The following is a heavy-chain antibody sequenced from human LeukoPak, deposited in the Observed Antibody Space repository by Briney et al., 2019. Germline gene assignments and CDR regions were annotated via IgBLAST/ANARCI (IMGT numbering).Heavy chain of an antibody. CDR2: INPNSGGT. V-gene: IGHV1-2*02. J-gene: IGHJ4*02. CDR3: ARGGVPYYYDSSGYSDFDN. Sequence: ASVKVSCKASGYTFTGYYMHWVRQAPGQGLEWMGWINPNSGGTNYAQKFQGRVTMTRDTSISTAYMELSRLRSDDTAVYYCARGGVPYYYDSSGYSDFDNWGQGTLVTVSS. CDR1: GYTFTGYY. D-gene: IGHD3-22*01.